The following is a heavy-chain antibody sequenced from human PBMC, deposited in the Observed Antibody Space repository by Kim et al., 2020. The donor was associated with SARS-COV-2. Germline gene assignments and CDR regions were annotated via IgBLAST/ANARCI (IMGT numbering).Heavy chain of an antibody. V-gene: IGHV4-34*01. Sequence: SETLSLTCAVYGGSFSGYYWSWIRQPPGKGLEWIGEINHSGRTNYNPSLKSRVTISVDTSKNQFSLRLTSVTAADTAVYYCAGRLSNTSGWGSHYCDLWGQRTLVTVSS. CDR1: GGSFSGYY. J-gene: IGHJ4*02. D-gene: IGHD3-10*01. CDR3: AGRLSNTSGWGSHYCDL. CDR2: INHSGRT.